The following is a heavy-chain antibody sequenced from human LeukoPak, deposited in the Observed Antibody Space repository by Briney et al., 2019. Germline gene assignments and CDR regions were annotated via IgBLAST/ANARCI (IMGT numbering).Heavy chain of an antibody. J-gene: IGHJ6*03. Sequence: GASVKVSCKVSGYTLTELSMHWVRQAPGKGLEGMGGFDPEDGETIYAQKFQGRVTMTEDTSTDTAYMELSSLRSEDTAVYYCARGLPLYYDFWSGYRGYYYYYYMDVWGKGTTVTVSS. D-gene: IGHD3-3*01. CDR3: ARGLPLYYDFWSGYRGYYYYYYMDV. CDR2: FDPEDGET. V-gene: IGHV1-24*01. CDR1: GYTLTELS.